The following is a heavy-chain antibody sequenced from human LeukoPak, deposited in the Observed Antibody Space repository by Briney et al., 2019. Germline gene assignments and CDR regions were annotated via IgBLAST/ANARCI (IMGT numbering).Heavy chain of an antibody. CDR1: GGSIGSSSYY. J-gene: IGHJ5*02. V-gene: IGHV4-39*01. CDR2: IYYSGST. Sequence: SETLSLTCTVSGGSIGSSSYYWGWIRQPPGKGLEWIGSIYYSGSTYYNPSLKSRVTISVDTSKNQFSLKLSSVTAADTAVYYCARRQQLGPVSCWFDPWGQGTLVTVSS. CDR3: ARRQQLGPVSCWFDP. D-gene: IGHD6-13*01.